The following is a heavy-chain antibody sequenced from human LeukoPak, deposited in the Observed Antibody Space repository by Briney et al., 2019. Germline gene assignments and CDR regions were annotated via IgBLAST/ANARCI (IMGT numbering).Heavy chain of an antibody. Sequence: SETLSLTCIVSGGSITTSDNYWGWIRQPPGKGLEWIGAVHNSGSTYYNPSLKGRVTISVDTSKNQFSLKVSSVTAADTAIYYCARGPPRYISYWGQGTLVTVSS. D-gene: IGHD5-18*01. CDR3: ARGPPRYISY. CDR2: VHNSGST. V-gene: IGHV4-39*07. J-gene: IGHJ4*02. CDR1: GGSITTSDNY.